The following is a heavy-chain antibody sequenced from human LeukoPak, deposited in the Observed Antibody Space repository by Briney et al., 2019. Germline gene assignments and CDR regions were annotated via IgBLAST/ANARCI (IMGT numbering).Heavy chain of an antibody. J-gene: IGHJ4*02. CDR3: ARVPVRANYFDY. Sequence: SVKVSCKASGGTFTTYTINWVRQAPGQGLEWMGGIIPIFGTANYAQKFQGRITITTDDSTSTAYMELSSLRSEDTAVYYCARVPVRANYFDYWGQGTLVTVSS. CDR1: GGTFTTYT. D-gene: IGHD3-3*01. CDR2: IIPIFGTA. V-gene: IGHV1-69*05.